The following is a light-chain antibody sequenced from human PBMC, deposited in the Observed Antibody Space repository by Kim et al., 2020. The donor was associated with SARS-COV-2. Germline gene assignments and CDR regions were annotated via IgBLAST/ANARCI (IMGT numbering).Light chain of an antibody. CDR3: CSYGGNNDLL. Sequence: GQSVNISWTGSGNDVGYYNYVSWYQQHPGKVPKLIIFDVIKRPSGVPNRFSGSKSGNTASLTISGLQPEDEADYYCCSYGGNNDLLFGGGTQLTVL. V-gene: IGLV2-11*03. CDR1: GNDVGYYNY. J-gene: IGLJ3*02. CDR2: DVI.